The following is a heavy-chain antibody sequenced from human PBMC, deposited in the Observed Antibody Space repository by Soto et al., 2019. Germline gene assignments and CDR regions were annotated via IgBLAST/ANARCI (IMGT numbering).Heavy chain of an antibody. CDR2: MNPNTVNS. J-gene: IGHJ4*02. V-gene: IGHV1-8*01. D-gene: IGHD1-1*01. Sequence: QVQLVQSGAEVRKPGASVKVSCEASGYTFTSYDIYWVRQATGRGLEWMGWMNPNTVNSGYAQKFEGRVTMTSDTSISTAHMELSSLRSEDTAVYYCARRAETNGWNGFGADKYYFDYWGQGTLVTVSS. CDR1: GYTFTSYD. CDR3: ARRAETNGWNGFGADKYYFDY.